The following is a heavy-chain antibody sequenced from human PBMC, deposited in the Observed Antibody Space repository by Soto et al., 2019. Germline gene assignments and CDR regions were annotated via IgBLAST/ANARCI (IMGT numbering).Heavy chain of an antibody. Sequence: QVQLQQWGAGLLKPSETLSLTCAVYGGSFSGYYWSWIRQPPGKGLEWIGEINHSGSTNYNPSLKMRATISVETCKAQFSLKTGSVPAAVTAVYYCARAAPRCYSGGSCYAGCDYWGQGTLVTVSS. CDR1: GGSFSGYY. J-gene: IGHJ4*02. D-gene: IGHD2-15*01. CDR2: INHSGST. CDR3: ARAAPRCYSGGSCYAGCDY. V-gene: IGHV4-34*01.